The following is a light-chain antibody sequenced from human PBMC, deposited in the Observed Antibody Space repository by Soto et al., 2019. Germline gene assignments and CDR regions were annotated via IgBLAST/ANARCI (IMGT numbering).Light chain of an antibody. J-gene: IGLJ1*01. CDR2: DVS. V-gene: IGLV2-23*02. CDR3: CSYADNYSYV. CDR1: ISDVGSYNL. Sequence: QSALTQPASVSGSPGQSITISCSGTISDVGSYNLVSWYQQRPGKAPKLMIYDVSKRPSGVPDRFSGSKSGNTASLTISGLQAEDEADYYCCSYADNYSYVFGTGTKLTVL.